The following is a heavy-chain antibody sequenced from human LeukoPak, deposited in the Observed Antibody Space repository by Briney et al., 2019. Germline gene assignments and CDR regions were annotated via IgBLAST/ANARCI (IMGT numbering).Heavy chain of an antibody. D-gene: IGHD3-22*01. V-gene: IGHV1-69*13. J-gene: IGHJ4*02. CDR1: GGTFSSYA. CDR2: IIPIFGTA. CDR3: ARAGYYYDSSGYPEFDY. Sequence: SVKVSCKASGGTFSSYAISWVRQDPGQGLEWMGGIIPIFGTANYAQKFQGRVTITADESTSTAYMELSSLRSEDTAVYYCARAGYYYDSSGYPEFDYWGQGTLVTVSS.